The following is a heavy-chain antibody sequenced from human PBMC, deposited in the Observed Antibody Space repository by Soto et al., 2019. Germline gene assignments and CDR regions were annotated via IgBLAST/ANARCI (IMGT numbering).Heavy chain of an antibody. V-gene: IGHV3-66*01. Sequence: EVQLVESGGGLVQPGGSLRLSCAASGFTVSTKYMSWVRQAPGKGLEWVSVIYSGGSTFYADSVRGRFTISRDNSKNTVNLQMNSLRAEDTAVYYCASPAESIAARRHYFDYWGQGTLVTVSS. J-gene: IGHJ4*02. CDR1: GFTVSTKY. CDR2: IYSGGST. D-gene: IGHD6-6*01. CDR3: ASPAESIAARRHYFDY.